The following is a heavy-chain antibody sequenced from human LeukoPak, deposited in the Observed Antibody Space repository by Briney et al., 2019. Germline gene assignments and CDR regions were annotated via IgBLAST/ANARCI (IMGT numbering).Heavy chain of an antibody. CDR3: ARSEHYGIAVAGTHFDY. Sequence: SETLSLTCTVSGYSISSGYYWGWIRQPPGKGLEWIGSIYHSGSTYYNPSLKSRVTISVDTSKNQFSLKLSSVTAADTAVYYCARSEHYGIAVAGTHFDYWGQGTLVTVSS. CDR2: IYHSGST. V-gene: IGHV4-38-2*02. CDR1: GYSISSGYY. J-gene: IGHJ4*02. D-gene: IGHD6-19*01.